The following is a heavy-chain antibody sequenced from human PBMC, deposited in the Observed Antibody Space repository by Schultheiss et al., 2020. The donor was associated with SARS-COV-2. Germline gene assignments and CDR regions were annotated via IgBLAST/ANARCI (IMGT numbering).Heavy chain of an antibody. V-gene: IGHV4-38-2*01. CDR1: GYSISSGYY. CDR2: IYYSGST. Sequence: SETLSLTCAVSGYSISSGYYWGWIRQPPGKGLEWIGSIYYSGSTYYNPSLKSRVTISVDTSKNQFSLKLTSVTAADTAVYYCARGIRTSLGASWVASWGQGLLVTVSS. J-gene: IGHJ5*01. CDR3: ARGIRTSLGASWVAS. D-gene: IGHD3-10*01.